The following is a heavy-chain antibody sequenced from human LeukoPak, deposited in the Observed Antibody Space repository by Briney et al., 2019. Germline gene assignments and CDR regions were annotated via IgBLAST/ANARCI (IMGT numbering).Heavy chain of an antibody. V-gene: IGHV4-38-2*02. CDR1: GYSISNGFY. Sequence: SETLSLTCTVSGYSISNGFYWAWIRQPPGKGLEWIGSVYHTGSTYSNPSLKSRVTISVDTSKNQFSLSLTSVTAADTAVYYCARVAGVEVAPATSYWGQGTLVTVSS. D-gene: IGHD2-15*01. CDR2: VYHTGST. CDR3: ARVAGVEVAPATSY. J-gene: IGHJ4*02.